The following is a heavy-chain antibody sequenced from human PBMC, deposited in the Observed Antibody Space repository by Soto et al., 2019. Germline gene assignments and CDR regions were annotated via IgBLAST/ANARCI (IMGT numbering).Heavy chain of an antibody. CDR3: ASGRFGEWLLKY. CDR1: GYTFTTYD. CDR2: MNPSTGNT. Sequence: ASVKVSCKASGYTFTTYDIHWVRQATGQGPEWMGWMNPSTGNTGYAQQFLGRVTMTRDTSISTAYMELSSLRSEDTAVYYCASGRFGEWLLKYWGQGTLVTVSS. D-gene: IGHD3-3*01. J-gene: IGHJ4*02. V-gene: IGHV1-8*01.